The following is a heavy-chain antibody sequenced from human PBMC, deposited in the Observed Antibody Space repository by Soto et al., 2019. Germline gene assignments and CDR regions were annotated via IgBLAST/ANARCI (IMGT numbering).Heavy chain of an antibody. CDR3: GRELRQLYSLPNYYYYYMDV. CDR2: MSVSGATT. D-gene: IGHD1-1*01. V-gene: IGHV3-23*01. CDR1: GFTFSDYP. J-gene: IGHJ6*03. Sequence: GGSLRLSCAASGFTFSDYPMSWVRQAPGKGLEWVSAMSVSGATTYYADSVKGRFTISRDTSKNTLYLQMNSLRAEDTAVYYCGRELRQLYSLPNYYYYYMDVWGQGTTVTVSS.